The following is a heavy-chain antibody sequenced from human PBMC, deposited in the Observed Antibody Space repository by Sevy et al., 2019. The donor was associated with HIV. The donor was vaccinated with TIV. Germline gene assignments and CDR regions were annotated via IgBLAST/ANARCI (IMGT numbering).Heavy chain of an antibody. J-gene: IGHJ3*01. D-gene: IGHD3-16*01. CDR1: GFTFSGAW. CDR3: STDWGGVYYYVRALDV. V-gene: IGHV3-15*01. CDR2: IRNNNEGGIT. Sequence: GGSLRLSCAASGFTFSGAWMNWVRQAPGKGLEWVGRIRNNNEGGITEFAAPVQGRFSISRDDSRNMVYLQMNSLRTEDKAVYYCSTDWGGVYYYVRALDVWGQGTMVTVSS.